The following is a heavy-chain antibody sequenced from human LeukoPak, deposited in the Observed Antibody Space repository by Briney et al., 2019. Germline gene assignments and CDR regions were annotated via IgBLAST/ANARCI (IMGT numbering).Heavy chain of an antibody. D-gene: IGHD6-19*01. V-gene: IGHV4-59*01. CDR2: IYYSGST. CDR1: GGSISSYY. Sequence: SSETLSLTCTVSGGSISSYYWSWIRQPPGKGLEWIGYIYYSGSTNYNPSLKSRVTISVDTSKNQFSLKLSSVTAADTAVYYCARTLGGSGWYGGVDYWGQGTLVTVSS. CDR3: ARTLGGSGWYGGVDY. J-gene: IGHJ4*02.